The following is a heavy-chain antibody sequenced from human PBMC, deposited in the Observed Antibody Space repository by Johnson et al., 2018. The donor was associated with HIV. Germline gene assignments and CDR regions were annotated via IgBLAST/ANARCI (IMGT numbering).Heavy chain of an antibody. CDR1: GFPFSDYY. CDR2: ISSSGSNI. Sequence: QVQLVESGGGLVKPGGSLRLSCAPSGFPFSDYYMSWMRQAPGPGLEWVSYISSSGSNIYKADSVNGRFTISRDNAKNSLFLQMNSLRAEDTAVYYCARVGANFDAFDIWGQGTMVTVSS. V-gene: IGHV3-11*04. D-gene: IGHD4/OR15-4a*01. J-gene: IGHJ3*02. CDR3: ARVGANFDAFDI.